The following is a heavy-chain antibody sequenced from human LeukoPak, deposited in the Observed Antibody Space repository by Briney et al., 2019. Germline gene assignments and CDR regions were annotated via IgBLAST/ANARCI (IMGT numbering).Heavy chain of an antibody. D-gene: IGHD1-26*01. V-gene: IGHV4-59*01. CDR3: ASLSSGRFDY. CDR1: GGSISSYY. CDR2: ICYSGST. J-gene: IGHJ4*02. Sequence: PSETLSLTCIVSGGSISSYYWSWIRQPPGKGLEWIGYICYSGSTNYNPSLKSRVTISIDTSKNQFSLKLTSVTAADTAVYYCASLSSGRFDYWGQGTLVTVSS.